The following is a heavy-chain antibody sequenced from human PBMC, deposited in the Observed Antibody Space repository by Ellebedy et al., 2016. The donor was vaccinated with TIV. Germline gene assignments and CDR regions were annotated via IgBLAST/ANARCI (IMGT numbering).Heavy chain of an antibody. D-gene: IGHD3-9*01. CDR3: ARARLDWNWFDP. J-gene: IGHJ5*02. V-gene: IGHV3-33*01. Sequence: GESLKISCAASGFTFSSYGMHWVRQAPGKGLEWVAVIWYDGSNKYYADSVEGRFTISRDNSKNTLYLQMNSLRAEDTAVYYCARARLDWNWFDPWGQGTLVTVSS. CDR2: IWYDGSNK. CDR1: GFTFSSYG.